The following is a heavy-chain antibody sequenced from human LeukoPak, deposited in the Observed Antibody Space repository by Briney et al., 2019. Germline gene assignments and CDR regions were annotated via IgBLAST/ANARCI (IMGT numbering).Heavy chain of an antibody. Sequence: GASVKVSCKASGGTFSSYAISWVRQAPGQGLEWMGGIIPIFGTANYAQKFQGRVTITADESTSTAYMELSSLRSEDTAVYYCARDIGDGYNPRYYFDYWGQGTLVTVSS. CDR2: IIPIFGTA. CDR1: GGTFSSYA. V-gene: IGHV1-69*13. J-gene: IGHJ4*02. CDR3: ARDIGDGYNPRYYFDY. D-gene: IGHD5-24*01.